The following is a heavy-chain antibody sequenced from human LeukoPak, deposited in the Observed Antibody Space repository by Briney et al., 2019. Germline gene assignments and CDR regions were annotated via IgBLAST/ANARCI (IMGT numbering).Heavy chain of an antibody. CDR2: IYHSGST. V-gene: IGHV4-4*02. D-gene: IGHD3-10*01. J-gene: IGHJ4*02. CDR3: ASLDGSGSY. CDR1: GVSISSSNW. Sequence: SETLSLTCAVSGVSISSSNWWSWVRQPPGKGLEWIGEIYHSGSTNYNLSLKSRVTISVDKSKNQFSLKLTSVTAADTAVYYCASLDGSGSYWGQGTLVTVSS.